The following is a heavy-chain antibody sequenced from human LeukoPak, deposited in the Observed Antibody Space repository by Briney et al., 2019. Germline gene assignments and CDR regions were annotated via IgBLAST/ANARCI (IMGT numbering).Heavy chain of an antibody. J-gene: IGHJ4*02. CDR3: VRDVSYYRSGPHFDS. D-gene: IGHD3-10*01. Sequence: GGSLRLSCAASGFTLSSFWMHWVRQGPGKGLLWVSRIKGDGSTTSYADSVRGRFTISRDNARNTLYLQMNSLRAEDTAVYYCVRDVSYYRSGPHFDSWGQGTLVTVSS. V-gene: IGHV3-74*01. CDR1: GFTLSSFW. CDR2: IKGDGSTT.